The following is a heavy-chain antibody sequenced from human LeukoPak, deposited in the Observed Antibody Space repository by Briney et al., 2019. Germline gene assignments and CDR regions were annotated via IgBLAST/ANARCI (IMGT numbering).Heavy chain of an antibody. CDR1: GFTISNYW. D-gene: IGHD3-10*01. Sequence: GGSLRLSCAASGFTISNYWMSWVRQAPGKGLEWVANIKQDGSEKYYVDSVKGRFTISRDNAKNSLYLQVSSLRAEDTAVYYCAGSVLSFGDYWGQGILVTVSS. CDR3: AGSVLSFGDY. CDR2: IKQDGSEK. J-gene: IGHJ4*02. V-gene: IGHV3-7*03.